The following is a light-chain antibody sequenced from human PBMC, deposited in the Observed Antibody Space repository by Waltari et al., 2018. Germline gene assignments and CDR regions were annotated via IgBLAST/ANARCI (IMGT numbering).Light chain of an antibody. Sequence: QSVLTQPPSASGTPGQRVTISCSGSSSNIGSNYVYWYQQLPGTAPKVLIYRNDHRPSWVPDRFSGSKSGTSASLAISGLRSEDEADYYCAAWDDSLSVGVFGGGTKLTVL. V-gene: IGLV1-47*01. CDR1: SSNIGSNY. J-gene: IGLJ3*02. CDR3: AAWDDSLSVGV. CDR2: RND.